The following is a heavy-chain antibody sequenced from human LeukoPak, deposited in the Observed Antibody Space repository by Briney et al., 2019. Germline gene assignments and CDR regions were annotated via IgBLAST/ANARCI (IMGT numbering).Heavy chain of an antibody. CDR1: GGSISSYY. CDR3: ARSPVDYGDYFDY. V-gene: IGHV4-59*01. J-gene: IGHJ4*02. Sequence: TSETLSLTCTVSGGSISSYYWSWIRQPPGKGLEWIGYIYYSGSTNYNPSLKSRVTISVDTSKNQFSLKLSSVTAADTAVYYCARSPVDYGDYFDYWGQGTLVTVSS. CDR2: IYYSGST. D-gene: IGHD4-17*01.